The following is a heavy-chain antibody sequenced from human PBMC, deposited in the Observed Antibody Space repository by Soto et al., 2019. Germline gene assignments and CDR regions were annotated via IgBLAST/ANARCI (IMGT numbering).Heavy chain of an antibody. V-gene: IGHV4-59*01. CDR3: ATRPPPGGWFGVFDF. D-gene: IGHD3-10*01. CDR1: RCSISDYY. Sequence: SETLSLTCTFSRCSISDYYWSWIRQPPGKGPEWIGYVYRSGATKYNPSLESRVTISLDTSKNQFSLKLNSVTAADTAVYYCATRPPPGGWFGVFDFWSQGTLVTVSS. J-gene: IGHJ4*02. CDR2: VYRSGAT.